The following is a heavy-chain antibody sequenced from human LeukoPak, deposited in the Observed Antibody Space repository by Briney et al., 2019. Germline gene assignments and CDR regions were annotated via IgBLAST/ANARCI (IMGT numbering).Heavy chain of an antibody. D-gene: IGHD3-22*01. CDR1: GFTFDDYT. CDR2: ISWDGGST. J-gene: IGHJ4*02. V-gene: IGHV3-43*01. Sequence: PGGSLRLSCAASGFTFDDYTMHWVRQAPGKGLEWVSLISWDGGSTYYADSVKGRFTISRDNSKNSLYLQMNSLRTEDTALYYCAKEGGYYDSSGPIDYWGQGTLVTVSS. CDR3: AKEGGYYDSSGPIDY.